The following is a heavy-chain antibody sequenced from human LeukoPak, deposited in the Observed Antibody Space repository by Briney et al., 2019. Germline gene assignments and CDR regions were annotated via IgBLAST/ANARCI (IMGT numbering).Heavy chain of an antibody. CDR1: GYTFTSYD. J-gene: IGHJ5*02. D-gene: IGHD2-15*01. V-gene: IGHV1-8*02. Sequence: ASVKVSCKASGYTFTSYDINWVRQATGQGLEWMGWMNPNSGNTGYAQKFQGRVTMTRNTSISTAYMELSSLRSEDTAVYYCARVRVAAPNWFDPWGQGTLVSVSS. CDR3: ARVRVAAPNWFDP. CDR2: MNPNSGNT.